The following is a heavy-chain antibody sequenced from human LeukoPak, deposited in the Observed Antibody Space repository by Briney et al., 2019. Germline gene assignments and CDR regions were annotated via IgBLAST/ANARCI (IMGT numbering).Heavy chain of an antibody. CDR1: GFTFDDYA. CDR3: ARVKERYCSGGSCVNTYYYYMDV. V-gene: IGHV3-20*04. CDR2: ISWNGGGT. D-gene: IGHD2-15*01. J-gene: IGHJ6*03. Sequence: GGSLRLSCAASGFTFDDYAMHWVRQAPGKGLEWGSGISWNGGGTGYADSVKGRFTISRDNAKNSLYLQMNSLRAEDTALYYCARVKERYCSGGSCVNTYYYYMDVWGKGTTVTVSS.